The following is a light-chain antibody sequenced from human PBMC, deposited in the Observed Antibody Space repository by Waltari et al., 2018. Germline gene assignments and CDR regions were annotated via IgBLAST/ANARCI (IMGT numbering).Light chain of an antibody. V-gene: IGLV1-40*01. J-gene: IGLJ2*01. Sequence: QSVLTQPPSVSGAPGPRVTISCPGSRSNIGAGYDVHWYQQLPGTAPKLLIYGNSNRPSGVPDRFSGSKSGTSASLAITGLQAEDEADYYCQSYDSSLSGSVVFGGGTKLTVL. CDR2: GNS. CDR3: QSYDSSLSGSVV. CDR1: RSNIGAGYD.